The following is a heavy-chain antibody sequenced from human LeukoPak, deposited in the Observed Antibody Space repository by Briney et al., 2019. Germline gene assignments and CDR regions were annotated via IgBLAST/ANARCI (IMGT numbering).Heavy chain of an antibody. V-gene: IGHV4-31*03. CDR1: GGSISSGGYY. CDR2: IYYSGST. D-gene: IGHD3-10*01. CDR3: AISRPTMVRGFDP. J-gene: IGHJ5*02. Sequence: PSQTLSLTCTVSGGSISSGGYYWSWIRQHPGKGLEWFGYIYYSGSTYYNPSLKSRVTISVDTSKNQFSLKLSSVTAADTAVYYCAISRPTMVRGFDPWGQGTPVTVSS.